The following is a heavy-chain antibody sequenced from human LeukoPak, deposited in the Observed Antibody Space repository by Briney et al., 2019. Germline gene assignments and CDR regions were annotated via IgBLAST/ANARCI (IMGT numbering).Heavy chain of an antibody. V-gene: IGHV3-7*03. Sequence: HPGGSLSLSCADSGITFSSYWMSWVRQAPGKGLEWVANIKQDVGEKYYVDSVKGRFTISRDNAKNSLYLQMNNLRVEDTAVYYCARDGRPLDYWGQGTLVTVSS. CDR2: IKQDVGEK. CDR1: GITFSSYW. CDR3: ARDGRPLDY. J-gene: IGHJ4*02.